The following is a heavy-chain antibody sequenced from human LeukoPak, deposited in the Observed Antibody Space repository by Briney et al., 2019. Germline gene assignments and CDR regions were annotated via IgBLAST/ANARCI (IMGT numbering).Heavy chain of an antibody. CDR2: ISYDGSNK. CDR1: GYTFSSYA. J-gene: IGHJ6*02. D-gene: IGHD3-22*01. CDR3: ARDQVDSSGYYQYYYYGMDV. V-gene: IGHV3-30*04. Sequence: PGGSLRLSCAASGYTFSSYAMHWVRQAPGKGLEWVAVISYDGSNKYYADSVKGRFTISRDNSKNTLYLQMNSLRAEDTAVYYCARDQVDSSGYYQYYYYGMDVWGQGTTVTVSS.